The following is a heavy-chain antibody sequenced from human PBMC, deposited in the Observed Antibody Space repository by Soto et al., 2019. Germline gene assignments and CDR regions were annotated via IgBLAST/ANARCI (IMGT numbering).Heavy chain of an antibody. CDR2: IYYSGST. CDR1: GSSISRGDYY. D-gene: IGHD4-17*01. Sequence: SETLSLTCTVSGSSISRGDYYWGWLRQPPGKGLEWIGYIYYSGSTYYNPSLKSRVTISVDTSKNQFSLKLSSVTAADTAVYYCARLKDYGDYSDAFDIWGQGTMVTV. J-gene: IGHJ3*02. CDR3: ARLKDYGDYSDAFDI. V-gene: IGHV4-30-4*01.